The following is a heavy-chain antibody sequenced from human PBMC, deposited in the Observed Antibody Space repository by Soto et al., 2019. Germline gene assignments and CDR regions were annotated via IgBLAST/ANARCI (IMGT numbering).Heavy chain of an antibody. J-gene: IGHJ4*02. CDR3: AIVNHLPTETKYGSGSYFDY. CDR1: GYTFTSYG. Sequence: ASVKVSCKASGYTFTSYGISWVRQAPGQGLEWMGWISAYNGNTNYAQKLQGRVTMTTDTSTSTAYMELRSLRSDDTAVYYCAIVNHLPTETKYGSGSYFDYWGQGTLVTVSS. D-gene: IGHD3-10*01. V-gene: IGHV1-18*01. CDR2: ISAYNGNT.